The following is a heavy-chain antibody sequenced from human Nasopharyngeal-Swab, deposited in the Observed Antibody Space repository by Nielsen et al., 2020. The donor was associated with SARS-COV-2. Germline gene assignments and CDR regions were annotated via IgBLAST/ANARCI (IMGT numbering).Heavy chain of an antibody. CDR2: ISHNGNT. V-gene: IGHV4-38-2*01. J-gene: IGHJ4*02. CDR1: GYSFSRGYY. D-gene: IGHD6-13*01. Sequence: SETLSLTCDVSGYSFSRGYYWAWIRQPPGRGLEWIGTISHNGNTYYNPSLKSRVTISVDTSKNQFSLKLSSVTAADTAVYYCARGGIAAAGDYFDYWGQGTLVTVSS. CDR3: ARGGIAAAGDYFDY.